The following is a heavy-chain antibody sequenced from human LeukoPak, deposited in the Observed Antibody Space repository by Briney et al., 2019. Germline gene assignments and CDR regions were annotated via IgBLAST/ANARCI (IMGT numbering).Heavy chain of an antibody. CDR3: ARGRKEWELLFGLDY. Sequence: GESLKISCKGSGYSFTSYWIGWVRQMRGKGLEWVGIIYPGDSDNRLRPSFQGQVTISDDKSISTAYLQWSSLKASDTAMYYCARGRKEWELLFGLDYWGQGTLVTVSS. CDR2: IYPGDSDN. D-gene: IGHD1-26*01. CDR1: GYSFTSYW. J-gene: IGHJ4*02. V-gene: IGHV5-51*01.